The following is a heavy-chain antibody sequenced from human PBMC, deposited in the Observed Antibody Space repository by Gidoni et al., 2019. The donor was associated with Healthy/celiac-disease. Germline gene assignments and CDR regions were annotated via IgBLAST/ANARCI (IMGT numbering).Heavy chain of an antibody. CDR2: ISSSSSYI. CDR3: ARAATYYYDSSGYYPDY. D-gene: IGHD3-22*01. CDR1: GFTFSRYS. Sequence: EVQLVESGGGLVKPGGSLRLSCAASGFTFSRYSMNWVRQAPGKGLEWVSSISSSSSYIYYADSVKGRFTISRDNAKNSLYLQMNSLRAEDTAVYYCARAATYYYDSSGYYPDYWGQGTLVTVSS. V-gene: IGHV3-21*01. J-gene: IGHJ4*02.